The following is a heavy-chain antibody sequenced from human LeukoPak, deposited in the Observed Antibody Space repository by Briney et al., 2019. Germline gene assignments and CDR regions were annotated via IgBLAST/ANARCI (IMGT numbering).Heavy chain of an antibody. V-gene: IGHV4-59*08. CDR1: GGSISSYY. D-gene: IGHD2-2*02. Sequence: SETLPLTCTVSGGSISSYYWSWIRQPPGKGLEWIGSISYSGTTYYNPSLNSRVTISVDTSKNQFSLRLSSVTVADTAVYYCARHRRGDCSSASCYTDYWGQGTLVTVSS. CDR3: ARHRRGDCSSASCYTDY. J-gene: IGHJ4*02. CDR2: ISYSGTT.